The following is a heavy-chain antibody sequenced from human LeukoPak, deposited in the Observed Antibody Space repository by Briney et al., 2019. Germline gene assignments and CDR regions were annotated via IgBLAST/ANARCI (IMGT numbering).Heavy chain of an antibody. CDR1: GYTFTGCY. J-gene: IGHJ6*03. CDR2: INPNSGGT. V-gene: IGHV1-2*02. CDR3: SRERRGAIGPTAIVHYYYYMDV. D-gene: IGHD2-2*01. Sequence: ASVKVSCKASGYTFTGCYMHWVRQAPGQGLEWMGWINPNSGGTNYAQKFQGRVTMTRDTSISTAYMELSRLRSDDTAVCDCSRERRGAIGPTAIVHYYYYMDVWGKGTTVTVSS.